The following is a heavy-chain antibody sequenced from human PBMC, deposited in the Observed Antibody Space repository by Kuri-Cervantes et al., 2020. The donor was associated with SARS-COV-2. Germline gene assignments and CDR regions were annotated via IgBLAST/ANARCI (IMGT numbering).Heavy chain of an antibody. Sequence: GGSLRLSCAASGFTFSSYGMHWVRQAPGKGLEWVAFIRYDGSNKYYADSVKRRFTTSRDNSKNSLYLQMNSLGAEDAVVYYCAKDAEQWLVPERNWFDPWGQGTLVTVSS. CDR2: IRYDGSNK. V-gene: IGHV3-30*02. J-gene: IGHJ5*02. CDR1: GFTFSSYG. D-gene: IGHD6-19*01. CDR3: AKDAEQWLVPERNWFDP.